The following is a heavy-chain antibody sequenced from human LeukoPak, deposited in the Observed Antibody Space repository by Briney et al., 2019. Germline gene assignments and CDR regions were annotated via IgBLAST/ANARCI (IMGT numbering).Heavy chain of an antibody. CDR2: ISGSGGST. D-gene: IGHD3-22*01. Sequence: GGSLRLSCAASGFTFSSYAMSWVRQAPGKGLEWVSAISGSGGSTYYADSVKGRFTISRDNSKSTLYLQMNSLRAEDTAVYYCANSPNYYDSSGYFDYWGQGTLVTVSS. J-gene: IGHJ4*02. CDR1: GFTFSSYA. CDR3: ANSPNYYDSSGYFDY. V-gene: IGHV3-23*01.